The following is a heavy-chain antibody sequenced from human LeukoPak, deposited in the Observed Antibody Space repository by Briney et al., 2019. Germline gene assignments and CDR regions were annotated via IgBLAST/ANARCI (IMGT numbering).Heavy chain of an antibody. Sequence: ASVKVSCKASGYTFSEYYMHWVRQAPGQGLEWMGWINPNSGGTHYAQNFQGRVTMTRDTSISTAYMQLSRLRSDDTAVFYRARGYGGYVGSSYDNWGQGTLVTVSS. CDR1: GYTFSEYY. J-gene: IGHJ4*02. D-gene: IGHD5-12*01. V-gene: IGHV1-2*02. CDR3: ARGYGGYVGSSYDN. CDR2: INPNSGGT.